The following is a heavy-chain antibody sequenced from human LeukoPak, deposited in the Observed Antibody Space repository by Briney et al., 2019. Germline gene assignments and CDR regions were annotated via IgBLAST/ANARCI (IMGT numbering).Heavy chain of an antibody. CDR1: GFTVSTNY. CDR2: IKSKTDGGTT. CDR3: TTYFRSGLGY. J-gene: IGHJ4*02. Sequence: GGSLRLSCAASGFTVSTNYMTWVRQAPGKGLEWVGRIKSKTDGGTTDYAAPVKGRFTISRDDSKNTLYLQMNSLKTEDTAVYYCTTYFRSGLGYWGQGTLVTVSS. D-gene: IGHD6-19*01. V-gene: IGHV3-15*01.